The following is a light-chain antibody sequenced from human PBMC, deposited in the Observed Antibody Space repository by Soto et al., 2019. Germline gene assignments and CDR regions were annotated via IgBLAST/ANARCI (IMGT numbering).Light chain of an antibody. CDR3: QQYGSSPYT. Sequence: EIVLTQSPGTLSLSPGERSTLSCRASQSVSSSYLAWYQQKPGQAPRLLIYGASSRGPGIPDRFSGSGSGTDFTLTISRLEPEDFAVYYCQQYGSSPYTFSQGTKLEIK. J-gene: IGKJ2*01. CDR1: QSVSSSY. CDR2: GAS. V-gene: IGKV3-20*01.